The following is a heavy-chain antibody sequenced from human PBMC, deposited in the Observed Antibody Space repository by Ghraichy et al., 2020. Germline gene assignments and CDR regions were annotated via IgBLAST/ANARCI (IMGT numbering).Heavy chain of an antibody. J-gene: IGHJ4*02. CDR3: ARRPVVAVPGSGGDN. D-gene: IGHD6-19*01. V-gene: IGHV3-53*01. CDR1: GFSVSSND. Sequence: LSLTCAASGFSVSSNDMNWVRQAPGKGLEWVSLIYSSGTTHYADSVKGRFTISRDTSKNTVYLQMNSLRAEDTAVYYCARRPVVAVPGSGGDNWGQGVLVTVSS. CDR2: IYSSGTT.